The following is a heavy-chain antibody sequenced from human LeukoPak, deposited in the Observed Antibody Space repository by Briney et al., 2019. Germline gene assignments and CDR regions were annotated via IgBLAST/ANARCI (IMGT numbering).Heavy chain of an antibody. CDR2: IYYSGST. D-gene: IGHD7-27*01. J-gene: IGHJ4*02. Sequence: SETLSLTCTVAGGSLSRYYWSWLRQPPGEGLEWIGYIYYSGSTNYNPSLKSRVTISVDTPKNQFSLKMSSVTAADTAVYYCARDNWGSPYPLDYWGQGTLVIVSS. CDR1: GGSLSRYY. V-gene: IGHV4-59*01. CDR3: ARDNWGSPYPLDY.